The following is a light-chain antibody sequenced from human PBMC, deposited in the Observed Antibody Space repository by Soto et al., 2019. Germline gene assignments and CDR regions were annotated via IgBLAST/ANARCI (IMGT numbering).Light chain of an antibody. J-gene: IGKJ1*01. CDR3: QQYGSSPGT. CDR2: DAS. Sequence: EIVLTQSPVTLSLSPGERATLSCGASQSVSGSYLAWYQQRPGLAPRLLIYDASSRATGIPDRFSGSGSGTDFTLTISRLEPEDFAVYYCQQYGSSPGTFGQGTKVDIK. V-gene: IGKV3D-20*01. CDR1: QSVSGSY.